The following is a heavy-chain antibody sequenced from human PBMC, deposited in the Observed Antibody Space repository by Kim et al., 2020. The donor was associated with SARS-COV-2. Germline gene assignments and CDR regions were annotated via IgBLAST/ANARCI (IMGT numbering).Heavy chain of an antibody. V-gene: IGHV4-59*13. CDR2: IYYSGST. CDR1: GGSISSYY. J-gene: IGHJ5*02. Sequence: SETLSLTCTVSGGSISSYYWSWIRQPPGKGLEWIGYIYYSGSTNYNPSLKSRVTISVDTSKNQFSLKLSSVTAADTAVYYCARVCRGWFGELSYNWFDPWGQGTLVTVSS. CDR3: ARVCRGWFGELSYNWFDP. D-gene: IGHD3-10*01.